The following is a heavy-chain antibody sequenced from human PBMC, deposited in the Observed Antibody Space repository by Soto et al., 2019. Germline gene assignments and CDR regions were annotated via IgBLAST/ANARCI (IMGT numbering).Heavy chain of an antibody. D-gene: IGHD3-22*01. CDR1: GGSISSSANNYF. CDR3: ARKGPMRYNYYGMDA. J-gene: IGHJ6*02. V-gene: IGHV4-61*01. Sequence: KPSETLSLTCTVSGGSISSSANNYFWTWIRQSPGKGLEWIGHIYYSGTTNYNPSLKSRVTISADMSKNQFSLKLSSVTAADTAVYYCARKGPMRYNYYGMDAWGQGTTVTVSS. CDR2: IYYSGTT.